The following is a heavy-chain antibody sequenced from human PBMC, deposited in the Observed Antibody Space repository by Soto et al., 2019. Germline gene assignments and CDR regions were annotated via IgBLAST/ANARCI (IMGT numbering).Heavy chain of an antibody. CDR3: ARGVGRSSWTSFDS. J-gene: IGHJ4*02. Sequence: SETLSLTCTVSGGSISSDYWRWIRQPAGKGLEWIGRIYTSENTHYNPPLRSRVSMSLDTSKNQLSLNLSSVTAADTAVYYCARGVGRSSWTSFDSWGQGTLVTDSS. CDR1: GGSISSDY. CDR2: IYTSENT. V-gene: IGHV4-4*07. D-gene: IGHD6-13*01.